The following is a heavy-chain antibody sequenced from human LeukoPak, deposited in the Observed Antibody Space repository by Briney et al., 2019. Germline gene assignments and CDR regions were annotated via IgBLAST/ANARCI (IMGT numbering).Heavy chain of an antibody. CDR1: GGSISSSSYY. D-gene: IGHD1-1*01. CDR3: ARGATGTTYGWFDP. V-gene: IGHV4-39*07. J-gene: IGHJ5*02. CDR2: IYHSGST. Sequence: SETLSLTCTVSGGSISSSSYYWGWIRQPPGKGLEWIGEIYHSGSTNYNPSLKSRVTISVDKSKNQFSLKLSSVTAADTAVYYCARGATGTTYGWFDPWGQGTLVTVSS.